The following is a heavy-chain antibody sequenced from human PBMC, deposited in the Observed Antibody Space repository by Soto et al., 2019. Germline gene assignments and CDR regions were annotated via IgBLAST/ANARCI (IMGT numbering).Heavy chain of an antibody. V-gene: IGHV1-18*01. J-gene: IGHJ4*02. Sequence: QVQLVQSGAEVKKPGASVKVSCKASGYTFTSYGISWVRQAPGQGLEWMGWISAYNGNTNYAQKLQGRVTMTTDTYTSTAYMELRSMRSDDTVVYYCARDSIYSGSGSYYNPHDYWGQGTLVTVSS. CDR3: ARDSIYSGSGSYYNPHDY. CDR2: ISAYNGNT. CDR1: GYTFTSYG. D-gene: IGHD3-10*01.